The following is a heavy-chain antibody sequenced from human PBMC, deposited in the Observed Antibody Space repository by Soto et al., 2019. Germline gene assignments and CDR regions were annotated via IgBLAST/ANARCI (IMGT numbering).Heavy chain of an antibody. CDR3: ARYSNNWFQTEGMDV. CDR2: IDTSGNT. J-gene: IGHJ6*02. CDR1: VDSITTYY. Sequence: PSETLSLTCPVSVDSITTYYWSWIRPPAGKGLEWIGRIDTSGNTNYNPSLKSRVTMSVDTSKKQFSLKLTSVTAADTAVYYCARYSNNWFQTEGMDVWGQGTTVTV. V-gene: IGHV4-4*07. D-gene: IGHD6-13*01.